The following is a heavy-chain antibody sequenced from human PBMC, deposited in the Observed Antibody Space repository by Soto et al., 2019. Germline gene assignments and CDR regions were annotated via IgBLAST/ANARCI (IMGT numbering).Heavy chain of an antibody. CDR1: GGTFSDYA. V-gene: IGHV1-69*01. Sequence: QVQVVQSGAEVKKPGSSVKVSCKASGGTFSDYAISWVRQAPGHGLEWVGGIIPLTETPVYAQTVQGRLTITADEVTSAAYXELXSLXSDXXAXXXXAIGTRNSWTCDFWGQGTLVTVSS. CDR3: AIGTRNSWTCDF. J-gene: IGHJ4*02. CDR2: IIPLTETP. D-gene: IGHD1-1*01.